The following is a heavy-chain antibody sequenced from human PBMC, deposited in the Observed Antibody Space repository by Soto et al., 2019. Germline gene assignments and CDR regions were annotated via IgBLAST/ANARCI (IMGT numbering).Heavy chain of an antibody. Sequence: LRLSCAASGFTFNTYSMNWVRQAPGKGLEWVSSISSSSSYIYYADSVKGRFTISRDNAKNSLYLQMNSLRAEDTAVYYCARVPGATWASDYWGQGTLVTVSS. CDR3: ARVPGATWASDY. CDR2: ISSSSSYI. D-gene: IGHD1-26*01. J-gene: IGHJ4*02. CDR1: GFTFNTYS. V-gene: IGHV3-21*01.